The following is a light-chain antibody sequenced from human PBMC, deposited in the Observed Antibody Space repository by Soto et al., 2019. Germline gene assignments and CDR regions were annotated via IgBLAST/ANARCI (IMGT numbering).Light chain of an antibody. V-gene: IGKV1-17*01. CDR3: LQNNSYPVT. Sequence: DIQMTQSPSSLSASVGDRVTITCRASQGIRHDLGWYQQKPGKAPKRLIYTASSLQSGVPPRFSGSGSVTKFTLTISSLQPEDFATYYCLQNNSYPVTFGQGTKVEIK. CDR2: TAS. J-gene: IGKJ1*01. CDR1: QGIRHD.